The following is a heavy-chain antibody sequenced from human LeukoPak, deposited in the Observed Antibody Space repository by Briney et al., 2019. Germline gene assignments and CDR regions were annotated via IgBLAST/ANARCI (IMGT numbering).Heavy chain of an antibody. CDR3: ARVIRSYYYYYMDV. Sequence: ASVKVSCKASGYTFTGYYMHWVRQAPGQGLEWMGWINHNSGGTNYAQKFQGRVTMTRDTSISTAYMELSRLRSDDTAVYYCARVIRSYYYYYMDVWGKGTTVTVSS. V-gene: IGHV1-2*02. J-gene: IGHJ6*03. CDR2: INHNSGGT. CDR1: GYTFTGYY.